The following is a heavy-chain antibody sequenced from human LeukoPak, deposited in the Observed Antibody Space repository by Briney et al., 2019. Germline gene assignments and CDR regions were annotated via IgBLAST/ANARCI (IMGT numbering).Heavy chain of an antibody. D-gene: IGHD5-18*01. Sequence: SETLSLTCTVSGGSISSHYWSWIRQPPGKGLEWIGYIYYRGSTNYNPSLKSRVTISVDTSKNQFSLKLSSVTAADTAVYYCASIGYSYGPWWFDPWGQGTLVTVSS. CDR3: ASIGYSYGPWWFDP. CDR2: IYYRGST. CDR1: GGSISSHY. J-gene: IGHJ5*02. V-gene: IGHV4-59*11.